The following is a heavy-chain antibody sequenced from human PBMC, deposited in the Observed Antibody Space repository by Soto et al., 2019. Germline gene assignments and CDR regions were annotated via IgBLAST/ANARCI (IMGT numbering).Heavy chain of an antibody. J-gene: IGHJ6*02. D-gene: IGHD4-17*01. CDR1: GFPISSTYS. CDR3: ARVTMVIRDSDHFGVDV. Sequence: SETLSLTCLVSGFPISSTYSWGWIRQPPGKGLEWIGSISHSGTTSYSPSLTSRVSISVDTSKNQVSLKLTSVTAADTAVYFCARVTMVIRDSDHFGVDVWGHGTTVTAP. V-gene: IGHV4-38-2*02. CDR2: ISHSGTT.